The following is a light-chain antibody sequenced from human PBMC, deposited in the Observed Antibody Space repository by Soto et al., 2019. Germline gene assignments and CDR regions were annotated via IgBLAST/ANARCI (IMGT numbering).Light chain of an antibody. V-gene: IGLV2-14*01. J-gene: IGLJ1*01. CDR3: GSYSSTDTPFV. CDR2: EVT. Sequence: QSALAQPSSVSGSPGQSITISCTGTSTDVGGYNYVSWYQHHSGKAPKLLIYEVTNRPSGISDRFSGSKSVNTASLTISGLQAEDESDYYCGSYSSTDTPFVFETGTKLTVL. CDR1: STDVGGYNY.